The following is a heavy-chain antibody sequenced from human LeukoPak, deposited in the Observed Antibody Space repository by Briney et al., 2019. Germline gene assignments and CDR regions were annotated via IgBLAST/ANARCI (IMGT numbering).Heavy chain of an antibody. J-gene: IGHJ6*03. V-gene: IGHV4-39*07. Sequence: SETLSLTCTVSGGSISSSSYYWGWIRQPPGKGLEWIGSIYYSGSTYYNPSLKSRVTISVDTSKNQFSLKLSSVTAADTTVYYCARDLDHNASYDPERRDYMDVWGKGTTVTVSS. CDR3: ARDLDHNASYDPERRDYMDV. CDR2: IYYSGST. D-gene: IGHD5-12*01. CDR1: GGSISSSSYY.